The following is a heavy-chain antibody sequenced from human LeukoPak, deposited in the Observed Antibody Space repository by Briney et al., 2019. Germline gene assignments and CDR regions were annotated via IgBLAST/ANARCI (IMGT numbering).Heavy chain of an antibody. D-gene: IGHD5-12*01. CDR2: LYTGGSA. CDR3: AAPEAALHSAYDDLYYYYGMDV. CDR1: GLTVSSNY. V-gene: IGHV3-66*01. J-gene: IGHJ6*02. Sequence: PGGSLSLSCAASGLTVSSNYMTWVRQPPGKGLEWFPVLYTGGSAYYTDSVKGRFTISRDNSKNTLYLQMNSLRAEDTAVYYCAAPEAALHSAYDDLYYYYGMDVWGQGTTVTVSS.